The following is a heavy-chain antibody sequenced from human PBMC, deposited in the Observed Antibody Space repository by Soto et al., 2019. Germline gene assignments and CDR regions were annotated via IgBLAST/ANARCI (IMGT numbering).Heavy chain of an antibody. CDR3: AGHKISYYGSGIYHIDY. Sequence: DTLSLTCTVSGSTISSSSFYWGWIRQPPGKGLEWFGSIYYSGSTYYNPSLMSPVNIPQDTSNNQFSLERSSVTAADTALYYCAGHKISYYGSGIYHIDYRGQGTPVPVSS. CDR2: IYYSGST. CDR1: GSTISSSSFY. J-gene: IGHJ4*02. V-gene: IGHV4-39*01. D-gene: IGHD3-10*01.